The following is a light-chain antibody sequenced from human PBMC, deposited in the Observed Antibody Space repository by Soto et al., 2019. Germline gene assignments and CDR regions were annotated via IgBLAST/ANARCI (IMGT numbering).Light chain of an antibody. Sequence: NFMLTQPQSVSESPGKTVTISCTGSSGSVTSNYVQWYQQRPGSAPTTVIFEDNRRPSGVPERFSGSVDSSSNSASLTISGLRPEDEADYYCQSYDSDNRGVFGGGTQLTV. CDR1: SGSVTSNY. CDR2: EDN. CDR3: QSYDSDNRGV. V-gene: IGLV6-57*02. J-gene: IGLJ3*02.